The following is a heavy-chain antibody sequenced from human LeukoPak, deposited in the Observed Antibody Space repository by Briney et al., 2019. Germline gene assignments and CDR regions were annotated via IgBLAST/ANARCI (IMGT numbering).Heavy chain of an antibody. J-gene: IGHJ6*02. Sequence: GGSLRLSCAASGFTFSDYYMSWIRQAPGKGLEWVSYISSSGSTIYYADSVKGRFTISRDNAKNPLYLQMNSLRAEDTAVYYCARGFNYDILTGYPLQGMDVWGQGTTVTVSS. D-gene: IGHD3-9*01. CDR1: GFTFSDYY. V-gene: IGHV3-11*01. CDR3: ARGFNYDILTGYPLQGMDV. CDR2: ISSSGSTI.